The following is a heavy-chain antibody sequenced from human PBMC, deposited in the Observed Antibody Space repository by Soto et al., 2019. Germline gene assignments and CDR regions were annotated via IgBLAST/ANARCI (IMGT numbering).Heavy chain of an antibody. J-gene: IGHJ4*02. Sequence: GGSLRLSCAASGFTFSSYGMHWVRQAPGKGLEWVAVISYDGSNKYYADSVKGRFTISRDNSKNTLYLQMNSLRAEDTAVYYCAKATLIAARSPFDYWGQGTLVTVSS. CDR1: GFTFSSYG. CDR2: ISYDGSNK. V-gene: IGHV3-30*18. CDR3: AKATLIAARSPFDY. D-gene: IGHD6-6*01.